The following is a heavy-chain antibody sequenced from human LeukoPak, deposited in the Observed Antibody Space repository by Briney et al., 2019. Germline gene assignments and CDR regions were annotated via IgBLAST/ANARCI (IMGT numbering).Heavy chain of an antibody. Sequence: SETLSLTCTVSGGSISSSSYYWGWIRQPPGKGLEWIGSICYSGSTYYNPSLKSRVTISVDTSKNQFSLKLSSVTAADTAVYYCARSAMVTDFLNYYYYGMDVWGQGTTVTVSS. J-gene: IGHJ6*02. CDR1: GGSISSSSYY. CDR2: ICYSGST. V-gene: IGHV4-39*01. D-gene: IGHD5-18*01. CDR3: ARSAMVTDFLNYYYYGMDV.